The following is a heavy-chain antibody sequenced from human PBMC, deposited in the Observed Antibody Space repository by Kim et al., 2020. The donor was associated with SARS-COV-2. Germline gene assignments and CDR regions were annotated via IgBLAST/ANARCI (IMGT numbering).Heavy chain of an antibody. D-gene: IGHD4-4*01. V-gene: IGHV3-30*03. J-gene: IGHJ4*02. CDR3: ARGAYTTDFDF. Sequence: GGSLRLSCEASRFTFSNHGMHWVRQAPGKGLEWVAAVSDDGNKIYSADSVKGRFTIPRDNSKNTLYLQMNSLRAEDTATYYCARGAYTTDFDFWGQGTLVTVSS. CDR1: RFTFSNHG. CDR2: VSDDGNKI.